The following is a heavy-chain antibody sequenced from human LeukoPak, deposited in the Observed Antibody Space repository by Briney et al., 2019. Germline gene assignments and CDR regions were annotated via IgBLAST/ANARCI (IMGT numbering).Heavy chain of an antibody. CDR3: AAKGNGYTGIYVFAH. V-gene: IGHV3-66*01. Sequence: GGSLRLSCAASGLRFSDNYMSWVRQAPGKGLEWVSVLYASGTTKYADSVKGRFTISRDTSDNTLNLQMNGLGAEDSAVYYCAAKGNGYTGIYVFAHWGQGTLVTVSA. D-gene: IGHD1-26*01. CDR2: LYASGTT. J-gene: IGHJ4*02. CDR1: GLRFSDNY.